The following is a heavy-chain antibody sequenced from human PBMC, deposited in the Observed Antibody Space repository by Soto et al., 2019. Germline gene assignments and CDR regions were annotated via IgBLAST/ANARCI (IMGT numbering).Heavy chain of an antibody. D-gene: IGHD1-26*01. CDR2: TYYRSKWYY. CDR3: ARGEQYSGRIFDY. Sequence: PSQTLSLTCAITGDSVSSNSAGWSWVRQSPSRGLEWLGRTYYRSKWYYEYAVSVRGRITINPGTSKNQYSLQLNSVTPEDTAVYFCARGEQYSGRIFDYGGQGTLVTVSS. J-gene: IGHJ4*01. V-gene: IGHV6-1*01. CDR1: GDSVSSNSAG.